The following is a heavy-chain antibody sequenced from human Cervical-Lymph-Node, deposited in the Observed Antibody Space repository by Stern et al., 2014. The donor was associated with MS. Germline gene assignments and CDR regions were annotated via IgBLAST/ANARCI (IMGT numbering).Heavy chain of an antibody. CDR3: AHSRVKYCRGGTCYSSLFDY. CDR2: FYWGDDK. Sequence: QVTLKESGPTLVKPTQTVTLTCTLSGFSVTTAGVGVGWIRQPPGKALEWLSLFYWGDDKLYSPSLKNRLTITKDTSKNQVVLTMTNVDPVDTATYYCAHSRVKYCRGGTCYSSLFDYWGQGTLVTVSS. J-gene: IGHJ4*02. D-gene: IGHD2-15*01. CDR1: GFSVTTAGVG. V-gene: IGHV2-5*02.